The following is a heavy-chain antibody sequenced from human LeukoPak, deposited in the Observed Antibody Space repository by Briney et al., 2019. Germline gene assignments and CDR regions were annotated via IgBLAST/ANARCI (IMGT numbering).Heavy chain of an antibody. D-gene: IGHD2/OR15-2a*01. Sequence: GGSLRLSCAASGNYLMHWVRQAPGKGLVWVSHINSDGSWTSYADSVKGRFTISKDNAKNTVYLQMNNLRAEDTAVYYCVSFYEAYWGRGTLVTVSS. V-gene: IGHV3-74*01. CDR2: INSDGSWT. J-gene: IGHJ4*02. CDR1: GNYL. CDR3: VSFYEAY.